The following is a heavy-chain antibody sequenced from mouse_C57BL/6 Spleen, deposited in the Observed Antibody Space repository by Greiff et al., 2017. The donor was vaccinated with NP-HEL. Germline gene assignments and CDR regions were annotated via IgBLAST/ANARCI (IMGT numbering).Heavy chain of an antibody. J-gene: IGHJ2*01. D-gene: IGHD1-1*02. Sequence: EVMLVESGAELVKPGASVKLSCTASGFNIKDYYMHWVKQRTEQGLEWIGRIDPEDGETKYAPKFQGKATITADTSSNTAYLQLSSLTSEDTAVYYCARPTYGYLDYWGQGTTLTVSS. V-gene: IGHV14-2*01. CDR1: GFNIKDYY. CDR2: IDPEDGET. CDR3: ARPTYGYLDY.